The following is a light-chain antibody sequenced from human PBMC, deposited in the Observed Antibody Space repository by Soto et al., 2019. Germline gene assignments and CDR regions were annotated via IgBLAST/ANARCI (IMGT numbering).Light chain of an antibody. J-gene: IGLJ3*02. Sequence: SYELTQPPSVSVAPGQTATMTCAGNNIGVKNVHWFQQKPGQAPVLVVYDDRDRPSGIPERFSGSNSGNTATLTISRVEAGDEADYYCQVWDSGSDHLVFGGGTKLTVL. CDR3: QVWDSGSDHLV. CDR2: DDR. CDR1: NIGVKN. V-gene: IGLV3-21*02.